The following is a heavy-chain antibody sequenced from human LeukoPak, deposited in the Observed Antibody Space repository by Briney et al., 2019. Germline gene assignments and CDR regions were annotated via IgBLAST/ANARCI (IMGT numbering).Heavy chain of an antibody. V-gene: IGHV4-59*01. CDR2: IYYSGST. J-gene: IGHJ6*02. Sequence: SETLSLTCTVSGGSISSYYWSWIRQPPGKGLEWIGYIYYSGSTNCNPSLKSRVTISVDTSKNQFSLKLSSVTAADTAVYYCARGLDSDYYGMDVWGQGTTVTVSS. CDR1: GGSISSYY. CDR3: ARGLDSDYYGMDV. D-gene: IGHD3-16*01.